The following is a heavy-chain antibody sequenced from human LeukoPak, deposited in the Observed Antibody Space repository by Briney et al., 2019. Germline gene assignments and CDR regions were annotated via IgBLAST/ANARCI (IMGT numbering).Heavy chain of an antibody. CDR2: ISGSGGST. V-gene: IGHV3-23*01. CDR3: AKAETYYDYVWGSYRYFDY. D-gene: IGHD3-16*02. Sequence: GGSLRLSCAASGFTFSSYAMSWVRQAPGKGLEWVSAISGSGGSTYYADSVQGRFIISRDNSKNTLYLQMNSLRAEDTAVYYCAKAETYYDYVWGSYRYFDYWGQGTLVTVSS. CDR1: GFTFSSYA. J-gene: IGHJ4*02.